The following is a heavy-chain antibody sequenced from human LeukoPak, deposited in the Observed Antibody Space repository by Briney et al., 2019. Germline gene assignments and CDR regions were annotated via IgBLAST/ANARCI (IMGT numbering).Heavy chain of an antibody. D-gene: IGHD5-18*01. Sequence: GGSLRLSCAASGFTFSSYGMHWVRQAPGKGLEWVAFIRYDGSNKYYADSVKGRFTISRDNSKNTLYLQMNSLRAEDTAVYYCAKAKNTAMEALGGYFDYWGQGTLVTVSS. J-gene: IGHJ4*02. CDR1: GFTFSSYG. V-gene: IGHV3-30*02. CDR3: AKAKNTAMEALGGYFDY. CDR2: IRYDGSNK.